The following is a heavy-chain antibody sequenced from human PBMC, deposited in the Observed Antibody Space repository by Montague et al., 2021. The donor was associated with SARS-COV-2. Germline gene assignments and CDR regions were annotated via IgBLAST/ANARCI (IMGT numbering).Heavy chain of an antibody. V-gene: IGHV4-61*02. Sequence: TLSLTCTVSIGSISSGSYYWSWIRQPAGKGLEWIGRIYTSGSTNYNPSLKSRVTISVDTSKNQFSLKLSAVTAAATAVYYCARDGYSSGWNGLNWFDPWGQGTLVTVSS. J-gene: IGHJ5*02. CDR2: IYTSGST. CDR3: ARDGYSSGWNGLNWFDP. D-gene: IGHD6-25*01. CDR1: IGSISSGSYY.